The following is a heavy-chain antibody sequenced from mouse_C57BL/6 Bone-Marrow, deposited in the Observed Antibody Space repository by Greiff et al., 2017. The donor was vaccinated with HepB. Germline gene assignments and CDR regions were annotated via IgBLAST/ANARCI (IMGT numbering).Heavy chain of an antibody. D-gene: IGHD2-5*01. V-gene: IGHV2-5*01. CDR1: GFSLTSYG. CDR3: ARHYSNYVDYAMDY. Sequence: QVQLQQSGPGLVQPSQSLSITCTVSGFSLTSYGVHWVRQSPGKGLEWLGVIWRGGITDYNAAFMSRLSITKDNSKSQVFFKMNSLQADDTAIYYCARHYSNYVDYAMDYWGQGTSVTVSS. CDR2: IWRGGIT. J-gene: IGHJ4*01.